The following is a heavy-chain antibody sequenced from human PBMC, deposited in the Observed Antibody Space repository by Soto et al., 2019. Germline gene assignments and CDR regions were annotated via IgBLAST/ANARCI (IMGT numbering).Heavy chain of an antibody. J-gene: IGHJ4*02. Sequence: SGGSLRLSCAASGFTFNTYAMSWVRQAPGKGLEWVASLSGSGGFTEHADSVKGRFSISRDNSKNTLFLQMNGLRVDVTAVYYCGKGRYYDSRIIDSWGSGTLVTVSS. CDR1: GFTFNTYA. D-gene: IGHD3-22*01. V-gene: IGHV3-23*01. CDR3: GKGRYYDSRIIDS. CDR2: LSGSGGFT.